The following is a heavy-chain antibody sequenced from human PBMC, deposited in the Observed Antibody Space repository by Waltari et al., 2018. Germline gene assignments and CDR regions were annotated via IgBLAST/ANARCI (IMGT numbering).Heavy chain of an antibody. V-gene: IGHV7-4-1*02. D-gene: IGHD4-17*01. CDR3: ARWRPPDYGLYN. CDR2: INTKPGNA. J-gene: IGHJ4*02. CDR1: GYNVPDYS. Sequence: QVPLVQSGSELMKPGTSVQIYCKASGYNVPDYSLNWVRQASGQGLEWMARINTKPGNATYAPDFTGRFVVSLDTSVSTAYLEIISLKAEDTAVYYCARWRPPDYGLYNWGQGTLVTVSA.